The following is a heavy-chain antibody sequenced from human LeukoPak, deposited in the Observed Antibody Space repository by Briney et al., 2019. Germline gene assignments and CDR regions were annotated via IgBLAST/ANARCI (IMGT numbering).Heavy chain of an antibody. J-gene: IGHJ3*02. CDR2: IYSGGNT. CDR1: GFTVSSNY. D-gene: IGHD6-19*01. CDR3: ARGGYSSGWFRAFDI. Sequence: GGSLRLSCAASGFTVSSNYMSWVRQAPGKGLEWVSVIYSGGNTYYTDSVKGRFTISRDNSKNTLYLQMNSLRPEDTAVYYCARGGYSSGWFRAFDIWGQGTMVTVSS. V-gene: IGHV3-66*02.